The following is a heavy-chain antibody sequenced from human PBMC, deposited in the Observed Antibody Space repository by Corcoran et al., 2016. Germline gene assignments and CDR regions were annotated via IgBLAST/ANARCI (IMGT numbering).Heavy chain of an antibody. D-gene: IGHD3-22*01. CDR3: AKEGDYDDSSNFDY. V-gene: IGHV3-43*01. CDR2: ISWDGGST. CDR1: GFTFDDYT. Sequence: EVQLVESGGVVVQPGGSLRLSCAASGFTFDDYTMHWFRQAPGKGLEWVSLISWDGGSTYYADSVKGRFTISRNNSKNSLYLQMNSLRTEDTALYYCAKEGDYDDSSNFDYWGQGTLVTVSS. J-gene: IGHJ4*02.